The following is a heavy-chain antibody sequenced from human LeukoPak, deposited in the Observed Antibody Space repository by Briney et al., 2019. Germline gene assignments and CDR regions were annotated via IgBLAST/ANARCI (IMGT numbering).Heavy chain of an antibody. CDR1: GFSFSNYG. CDR2: IWYDGSNK. Sequence: GGSLTLSCAASGFSFSNYGMHWVRQAPGKGLEWVAVIWYDGSNKYYADSVKGRFTISRDNSKNTLYLQINSLRAEDTAVYYCAKERAAAIEGYFEHWGQGSLVAVSS. D-gene: IGHD6-13*01. J-gene: IGHJ4*02. CDR3: AKERAAAIEGYFEH. V-gene: IGHV3-33*06.